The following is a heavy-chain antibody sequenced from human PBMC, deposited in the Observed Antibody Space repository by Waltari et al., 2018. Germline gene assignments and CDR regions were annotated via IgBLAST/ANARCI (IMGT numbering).Heavy chain of an antibody. J-gene: IGHJ4*02. D-gene: IGHD3-22*01. CDR2: IYSGGST. V-gene: IGHV3-53*01. CDR1: GFTVSSNY. Sequence: EVQLVESGGGLIQPGGSLRLSCAASGFTVSSNYMSWVRQAPGKGLEWVSGIYSGGSTYYADSVKGRFTISRDNSKNTLYLQMNSLRAEDTAVYYCARDGSSGPLLGGGFDYWGQGTLVTVSS. CDR3: ARDGSSGPLLGGGFDY.